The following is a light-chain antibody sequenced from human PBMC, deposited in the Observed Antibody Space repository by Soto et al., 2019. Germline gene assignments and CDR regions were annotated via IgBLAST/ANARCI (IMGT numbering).Light chain of an antibody. CDR1: SSNIENNP. CDR3: AAWDDTLNGVV. J-gene: IGLJ2*01. V-gene: IGLV1-44*01. Sequence: QSVLTQPPSASGTPGQRVTISCSGSSSNIENNPVNWYQQLPGAAPKLLIYHNNQRPSGVPDRFSGSKSGTSASLAISGLQSEDEADYYRAAWDDTLNGVVFVGGTKLTVL. CDR2: HNN.